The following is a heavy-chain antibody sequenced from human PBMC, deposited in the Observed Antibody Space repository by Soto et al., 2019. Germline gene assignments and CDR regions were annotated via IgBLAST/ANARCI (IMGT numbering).Heavy chain of an antibody. Sequence: QVQLVQSGAEVKKPGASVKVSCKASGYTFTSYGINWLRQAPGQGLEWVGWISAHNGNTKYAQNLQGRVTMTPDTSTTTAYLEMGSLRSDDTAVYYCARADYCSGGSCYPGATDYWGQGTLVTVSS. V-gene: IGHV1-18*01. CDR3: ARADYCSGGSCYPGATDY. CDR2: ISAHNGNT. D-gene: IGHD2-15*01. J-gene: IGHJ4*02. CDR1: GYTFTSYG.